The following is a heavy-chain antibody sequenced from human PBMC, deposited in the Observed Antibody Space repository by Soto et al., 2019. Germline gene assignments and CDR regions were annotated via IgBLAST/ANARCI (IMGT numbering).Heavy chain of an antibody. V-gene: IGHV4-31*03. CDR2: IYYSGST. J-gene: IGHJ3*02. CDR1: GGSISSGGYY. Sequence: SETLSLTCTVSGGSISSGGYYWSWIRQHPGKGLEWIGYIYYSGSTYYNPSLKSRVTISVDTSKNQFSLKLSSVTAADTAAYYCARDLYYYDSSGYSGPAFGIWGQGTMVTVS. D-gene: IGHD3-22*01. CDR3: ARDLYYYDSSGYSGPAFGI.